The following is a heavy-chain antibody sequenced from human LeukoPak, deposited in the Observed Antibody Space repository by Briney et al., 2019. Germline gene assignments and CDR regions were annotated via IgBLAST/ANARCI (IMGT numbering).Heavy chain of an antibody. CDR2: ITASGTAM. D-gene: IGHD6-13*01. J-gene: IGHJ4*02. V-gene: IGHV3-48*01. CDR1: GFTFSSYS. CDR3: ARVGSSWHFDY. Sequence: GGSLRLSCAASGFTFSSYSMNWVRQAPGKGLEWVSHITASGTAMFCADSVKGRFTISRDNSKNTLYLQMNSLRAEDTAVYYCARVGSSWHFDYWGQGTLVTVSS.